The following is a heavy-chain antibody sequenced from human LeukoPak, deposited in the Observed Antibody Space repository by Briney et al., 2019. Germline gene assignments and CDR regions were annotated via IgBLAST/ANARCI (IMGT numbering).Heavy chain of an antibody. CDR1: GGSFSGYY. D-gene: IGHD4-17*01. V-gene: IGHV4-34*11. CDR3: ARSRGGFGDYGSWFDP. J-gene: IGHJ5*02. Sequence: KPSETLSLTCAVYGGSFSGYYWSWIRQPPGKGLEWIGYIYYSGSTNYNPSLKSRVTISVDTSKNQFSLKLTAVTAADTAVYFCARSRGGFGDYGSWFDPWGQGTLVTVSS. CDR2: IYYSGST.